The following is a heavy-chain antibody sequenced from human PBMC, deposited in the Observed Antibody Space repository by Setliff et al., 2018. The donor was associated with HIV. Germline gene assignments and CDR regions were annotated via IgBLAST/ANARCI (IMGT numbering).Heavy chain of an antibody. CDR2: IYHSGST. D-gene: IGHD3-10*01. V-gene: IGHV4-38-2*01. CDR3: TRRGADSYYPRPLDV. J-gene: IGHJ6*04. Sequence: SETLSLTCAVSGYSISSGYYWGWIRQPPGKGLEWIGSIYHSGSTYYNPSLKSRVTISVDTSKNQFSLSLNSVTAADTAIYCCTRRGADSYYPRPLDVWGKGTTVTVSS. CDR1: GYSISSGYY.